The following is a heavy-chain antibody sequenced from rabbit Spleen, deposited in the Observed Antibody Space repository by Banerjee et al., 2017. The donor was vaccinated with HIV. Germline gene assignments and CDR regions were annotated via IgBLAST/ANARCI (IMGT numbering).Heavy chain of an antibody. CDR3: ARDLDGVIGWNFGW. CDR1: GVSFSSSSY. J-gene: IGHJ4*01. Sequence: QSLEESGGDLVKPGASLTLTCTASGVSFSSSSYMCWVRQAPGKGLEWIACILGGSSGATYYANWAKGRFTISKTSSTTVTLQMTSLTAADTATYFCARDLDGVIGWNFGWWGQGTLVTVS. CDR2: ILGGSSGAT. D-gene: IGHD1-1*01. V-gene: IGHV1S40*01.